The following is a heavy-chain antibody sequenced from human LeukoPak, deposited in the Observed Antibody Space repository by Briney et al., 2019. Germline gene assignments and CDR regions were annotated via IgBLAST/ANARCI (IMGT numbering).Heavy chain of an antibody. V-gene: IGHV1-69*04. D-gene: IGHD6-13*01. CDR3: YSSSWYGGPEY. Sequence: GASVKVSCKASGGTFSSYAISWVRQAPGQGLEWMGRIIPILGIANYAQKFQGRVTITADKSTSTAYMELSSLRSEDTAVYYCYSSSWYGGPEYWGQGTLVTVSS. CDR1: GGTFSSYA. CDR2: IIPILGIA. J-gene: IGHJ4*02.